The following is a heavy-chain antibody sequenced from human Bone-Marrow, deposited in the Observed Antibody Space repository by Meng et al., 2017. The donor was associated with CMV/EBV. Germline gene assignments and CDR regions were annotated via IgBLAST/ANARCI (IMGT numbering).Heavy chain of an antibody. CDR2: IYYSGST. J-gene: IGHJ4*02. CDR3: AREVYYYDSSGYVD. CDR1: GGSVSSGSYY. Sequence: SETLSLTCTVSGGSVSSGSYYWSWIRQPPGKGLEWIGYIYYSGSTNYNPSLKSRVTISVDTSKNQFSLKLSSVTAANTAVYYCAREVYYYDSSGYVDWGQGTRVTGYS. V-gene: IGHV4-61*01. D-gene: IGHD3-22*01.